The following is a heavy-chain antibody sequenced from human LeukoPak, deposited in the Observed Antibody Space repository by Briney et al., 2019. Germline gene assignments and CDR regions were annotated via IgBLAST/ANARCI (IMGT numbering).Heavy chain of an antibody. CDR1: GYTFTSYD. Sequence: ASVKVSCKASGYTFTSYDINWVRQATGQGLEWMGCMNPNSGNTGYAQKFQGRVTMTRNTSISTAYMELSSLRSEDTAVYYCASGAAGPVYYYYGMDVWGQGTTVTVSS. D-gene: IGHD6-13*01. CDR3: ASGAAGPVYYYYGMDV. V-gene: IGHV1-8*01. J-gene: IGHJ6*02. CDR2: MNPNSGNT.